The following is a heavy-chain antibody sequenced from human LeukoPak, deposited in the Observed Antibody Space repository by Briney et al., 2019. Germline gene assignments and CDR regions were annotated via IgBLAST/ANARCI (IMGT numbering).Heavy chain of an antibody. J-gene: IGHJ4*02. CDR1: GFTFSSYA. D-gene: IGHD4-17*01. V-gene: IGHV3-23*01. CDR2: ISGSGGST. Sequence: PGGSLRLSCAASGFTFSSYAMSWVRQAPGKGLEWDSAISGSGGSTYYADSVKGRFTISRDNSKNTLYLQMNSLRAEDTAVYYCAKDKYGDYGLDYWGQGTLVTVSS. CDR3: AKDKYGDYGLDY.